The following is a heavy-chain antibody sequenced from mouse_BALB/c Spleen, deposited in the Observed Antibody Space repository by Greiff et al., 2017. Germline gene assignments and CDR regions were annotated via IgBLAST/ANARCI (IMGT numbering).Heavy chain of an antibody. Sequence: VQLQQSGPELVKPGASVKISCKASGYSFTGYFMNWVMQSHGKSLEWIGRINPYNGDTFYNQKFKGKATLTVDKSSSTAHMELRSLASEDSAVYYCAAYYYGGGYFDVWGAGTTVTVSS. CDR1: GYSFTGYF. D-gene: IGHD1-1*01. V-gene: IGHV1-20*02. CDR2: INPYNGDT. J-gene: IGHJ1*01. CDR3: AAYYYGGGYFDV.